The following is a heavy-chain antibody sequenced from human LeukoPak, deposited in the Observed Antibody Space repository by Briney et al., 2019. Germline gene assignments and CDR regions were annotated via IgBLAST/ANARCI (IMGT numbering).Heavy chain of an antibody. V-gene: IGHV1-24*01. Sequence: ASVTVSCKVSGYTLTELSMHWVRQAPGKGLEWMGGFDPEDGETIYAQKFQGRVTMTEDTSTDTAYMELSSLRSEDTAVYYCATDLGGLAASVIDAFDIWGQGTMVTVSS. CDR2: FDPEDGET. D-gene: IGHD6-13*01. J-gene: IGHJ3*02. CDR1: GYTLTELS. CDR3: ATDLGGLAASVIDAFDI.